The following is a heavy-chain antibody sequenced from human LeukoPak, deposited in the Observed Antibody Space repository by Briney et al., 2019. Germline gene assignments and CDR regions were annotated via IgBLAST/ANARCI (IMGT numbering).Heavy chain of an antibody. J-gene: IGHJ4*02. CDR3: ARVGPYSSSWYYFDY. CDR2: ISSSSSYT. V-gene: IGHV3-11*05. Sequence: KTSETLSLTCTVSGGSISNYYWSWIRQPPGKGLEWVSYISSSSSYTNYADSVKGRFTISRDNAKNSLYLQMNSLRAEDTAVYYCARVGPYSSSWYYFDYWGQGTLVTVSS. D-gene: IGHD6-13*01. CDR1: GGSISNYY.